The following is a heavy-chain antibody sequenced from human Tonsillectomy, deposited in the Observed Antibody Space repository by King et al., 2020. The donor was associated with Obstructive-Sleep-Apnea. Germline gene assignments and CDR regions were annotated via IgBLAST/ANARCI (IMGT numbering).Heavy chain of an antibody. CDR2: ISGYNGNT. CDR3: ARGPDLLSRAYYYYGMDV. J-gene: IGHJ6*02. CDR1: GYTFTSYG. Sequence: QLVQSGTEVKKPGASVKVSCKASGYTFTSYGITWVRQAPGQGPEWMGWISGYNGNTNYAQKLQGRVTMTTDTSRSTAYMELRSLRSDDTAVYYCARGPDLLSRAYYYYGMDVWGQGTTVTVSS. V-gene: IGHV1-18*04. D-gene: IGHD3-10*01.